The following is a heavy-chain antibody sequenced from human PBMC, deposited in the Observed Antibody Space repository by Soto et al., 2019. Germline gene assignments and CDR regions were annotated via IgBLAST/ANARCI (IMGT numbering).Heavy chain of an antibody. D-gene: IGHD1-20*01. J-gene: IGHJ4*02. CDR2: INAGNGNT. V-gene: IGHV1-3*01. Sequence: ASVKVSCKASGYTFTSYAMHWVRQAPGQRLEWMGWINAGNGNTKYSQKFQGRVTITRDTSASTAYMELSSLRSEDTAVYYCERGEFLRYDDYWGQGTLVTASS. CDR1: GYTFTSYA. CDR3: ERGEFLRYDDY.